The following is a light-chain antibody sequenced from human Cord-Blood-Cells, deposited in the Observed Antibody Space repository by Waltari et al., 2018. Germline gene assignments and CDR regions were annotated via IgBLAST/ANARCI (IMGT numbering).Light chain of an antibody. V-gene: IGKV1-5*03. J-gene: IGKJ2*01. CDR3: QQYNSYSSYT. CDR2: KPS. Sequence: DIHMTQSPSTLSASLGDIITITCRASQSISSWFAWYQQKPGKSSKLLIYKPSSLESGVPSRFSGSGSGTEYTLTIRSLQPDDFATYYCQQYNSYSSYTFGQGTKLEIK. CDR1: QSISSW.